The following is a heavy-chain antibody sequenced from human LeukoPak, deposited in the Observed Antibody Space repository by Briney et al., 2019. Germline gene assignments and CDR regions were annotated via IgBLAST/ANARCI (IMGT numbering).Heavy chain of an antibody. V-gene: IGHV3-33*01. CDR1: GFTFSSYG. CDR3: ARRLRWFGELYFYGMDV. D-gene: IGHD3-10*01. CDR2: IWYDGSNK. Sequence: GGSLRLSCAASGFTFSSYGMHRVRQAPGKGLEWVAVIWYDGSNKYYADSVKGRFTISRDNSKNTLYLQMNSLRAEDTAVYYCARRLRWFGELYFYGMDVWGQGTTVTVSS. J-gene: IGHJ6*02.